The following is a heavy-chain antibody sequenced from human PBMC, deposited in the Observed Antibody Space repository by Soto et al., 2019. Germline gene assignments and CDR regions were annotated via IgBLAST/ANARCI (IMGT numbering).Heavy chain of an antibody. CDR3: ARGWFGPDV. CDR2: IDNAGTDS. Sequence: EVQLVESGGGLVQPGGSLRLSCAASGFTLSGRSMHWVRQAPGKGLVWVSGIDNAGTDSTYADSVKGRFTSSRDNAKHMLSLQMNSLRVEKTAVYYCARGWFGPDVWGKGTTVTVSS. J-gene: IGHJ6*03. CDR1: GFTLSGRS. V-gene: IGHV3-74*01. D-gene: IGHD3-10*01.